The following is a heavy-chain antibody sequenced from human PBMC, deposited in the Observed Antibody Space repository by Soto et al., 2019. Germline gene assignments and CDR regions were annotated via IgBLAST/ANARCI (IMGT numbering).Heavy chain of an antibody. Sequence: QVQLVQSGVEVKNLGASVNVSCKASGYTFTRYGIAWVRQAPGQGLEWMGWISGYNGNRNYAEKFKGRLTMTSDTSTSTAYMELRSLRSDDTAIYYCAKIAGFGIVVGGKGLDPWGQGTLVTVSS. J-gene: IGHJ5*02. D-gene: IGHD3-16*01. CDR2: ISGYNGNR. CDR3: AKIAGFGIVVGGKGLDP. V-gene: IGHV1-18*01. CDR1: GYTFTRYG.